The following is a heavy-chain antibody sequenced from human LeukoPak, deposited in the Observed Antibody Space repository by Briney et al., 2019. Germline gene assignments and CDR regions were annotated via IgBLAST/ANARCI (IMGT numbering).Heavy chain of an antibody. CDR1: GGSFSGYY. V-gene: IGHV4-34*01. D-gene: IGHD3-22*01. CDR3: ARASITMIVVVLDY. CDR2: INHSGSS. J-gene: IGHJ4*02. Sequence: PSETLSLTCAVYGGSFSGYYWSWIRQPPGKGLEWIGEINHSGSSNYNPPLKSRVNISVDTSKNQFSLKLSSVSAAATAVYYCARASITMIVVVLDYWGQGTLVTVSS.